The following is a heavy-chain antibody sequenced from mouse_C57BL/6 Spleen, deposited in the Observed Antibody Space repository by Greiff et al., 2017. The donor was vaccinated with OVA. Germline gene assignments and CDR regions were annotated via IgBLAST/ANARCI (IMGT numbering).Heavy chain of an antibody. CDR1: GYTFTNYW. J-gene: IGHJ4*01. CDR3: ARWDYGSSFHAMDY. CDR2: IYPGGGYT. Sequence: VQLQQSGAELVRPGTSVKMSCKASGYTFTNYWIGWAKQRPGHGLEWIGDIYPGGGYTNYNEKFKGKATLTADKSSSTAYMQFSSLTSEDSAIYYCARWDYGSSFHAMDYWGQGTSVTVSS. V-gene: IGHV1-63*01. D-gene: IGHD1-1*01.